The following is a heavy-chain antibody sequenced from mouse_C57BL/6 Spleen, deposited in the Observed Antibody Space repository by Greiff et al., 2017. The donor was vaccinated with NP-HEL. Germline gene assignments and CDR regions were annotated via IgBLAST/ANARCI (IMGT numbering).Heavy chain of an antibody. D-gene: IGHD2-5*01. V-gene: IGHV1-52*01. CDR3: ARKSNPYYYAMDY. Sequence: VQLQQPGAELVRPGSSVKLSCKASGYTFTSYWMHWVKQRPIQGLEWIGNIDPSDSDTHYTQKFKDKATLTVDKSSSTAYMQLSSLTSEDSAVYYCARKSNPYYYAMDYWGQGTSVTVSS. J-gene: IGHJ4*01. CDR1: GYTFTSYW. CDR2: IDPSDSDT.